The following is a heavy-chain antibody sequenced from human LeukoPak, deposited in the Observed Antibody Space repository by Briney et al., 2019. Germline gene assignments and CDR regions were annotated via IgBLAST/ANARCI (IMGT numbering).Heavy chain of an antibody. Sequence: SETLSLTCTVSGGSISSYYWSWIRQPPGKGLEWIGYIYYSGSTNYNPSLKSRVTISVDTSKNQFSLKLSSVTAADTAVYYCARGILTGYYKDWGQGTLVTVSS. CDR1: GGSISSYY. J-gene: IGHJ4*02. V-gene: IGHV4-59*01. D-gene: IGHD3-9*01. CDR3: ARGILTGYYKD. CDR2: IYYSGST.